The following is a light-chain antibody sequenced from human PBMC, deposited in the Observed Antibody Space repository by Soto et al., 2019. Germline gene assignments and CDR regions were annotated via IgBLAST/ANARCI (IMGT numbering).Light chain of an antibody. CDR3: SSFTGTSALIL. V-gene: IGLV2-14*01. J-gene: IGLJ2*01. CDR2: EVN. Sequence: QSAVTQPASVSGSPGQSITISCTGTSSDVGGYDYDSWYQQYPGKAPRLIIYEVNNRPSGVSDRFSGSKSGNTASLTISGLRAEDEGDYFCSSFTGTSALILFGGGTKLTVL. CDR1: SSDVGGYDY.